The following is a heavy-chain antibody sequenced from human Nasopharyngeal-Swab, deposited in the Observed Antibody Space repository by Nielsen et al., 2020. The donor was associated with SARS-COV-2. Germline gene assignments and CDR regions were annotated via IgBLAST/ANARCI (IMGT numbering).Heavy chain of an antibody. D-gene: IGHD2-2*01. Sequence: GESLKISCAASGFIVSSNYMSWVRQAPGKGPEWVSVIYSGGSTYYADSVKGRFTISRDNSKNTLYLQMNSLRAEDTAVYYCAKDDGEVGYCSSTSCYYYGMDAWGQGTTVTVSS. V-gene: IGHV3-66*01. J-gene: IGHJ6*02. CDR3: AKDDGEVGYCSSTSCYYYGMDA. CDR1: GFIVSSNY. CDR2: IYSGGST.